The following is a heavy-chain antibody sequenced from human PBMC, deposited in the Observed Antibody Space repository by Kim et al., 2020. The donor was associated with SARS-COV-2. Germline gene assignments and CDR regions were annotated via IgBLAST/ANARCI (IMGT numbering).Heavy chain of an antibody. CDR2: INHSGST. Sequence: SETLSLTCAVYGGSFSGYYWSWIRQPPGKGLEWIGEINHSGSTNYYPSLKSRVTISVDTSKNQFSLKLSSVTAADTAVYYCARGDNSSGLPRSRSFDYWGQGTLVTVSS. CDR3: ARGDNSSGLPRSRSFDY. V-gene: IGHV4-34*01. J-gene: IGHJ4*02. D-gene: IGHD6-25*01. CDR1: GGSFSGYY.